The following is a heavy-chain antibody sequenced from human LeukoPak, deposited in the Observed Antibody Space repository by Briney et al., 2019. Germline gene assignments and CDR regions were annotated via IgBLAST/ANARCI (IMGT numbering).Heavy chain of an antibody. CDR1: GFTFSSYS. CDR3: ARGFGSSWYYHY. Sequence: GGSLRLSCAASGFTFSSYSMNWVRQAPGKGLEWVSYISSSSSTIYYADSVKGRFTISRDNSKNTLYLQMNSLRAEDTAVYYCARGFGSSWYYHYWGQGTLVTVSS. CDR2: ISSSSSTI. J-gene: IGHJ4*02. D-gene: IGHD6-13*01. V-gene: IGHV3-48*01.